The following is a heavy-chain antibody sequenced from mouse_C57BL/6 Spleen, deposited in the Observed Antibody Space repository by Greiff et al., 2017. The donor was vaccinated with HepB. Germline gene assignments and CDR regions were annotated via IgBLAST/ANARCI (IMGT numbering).Heavy chain of an antibody. V-gene: IGHV7-3*01. D-gene: IGHD2-1*01. J-gene: IGHJ3*01. CDR1: GFTFTDYY. CDR3: ARVGETDGNYEAWFAY. Sequence: EVKLVESGGGLVQPGGSLSLSCAASGFTFTDYYMSWVRQPPGKALEWLGFIRNKANGYTTEYSASVKGRFTISRDNSQSILYLQMNALSAEDSATYYCARVGETDGNYEAWFAYWGQGTLVTVSA. CDR2: IRNKANGYTT.